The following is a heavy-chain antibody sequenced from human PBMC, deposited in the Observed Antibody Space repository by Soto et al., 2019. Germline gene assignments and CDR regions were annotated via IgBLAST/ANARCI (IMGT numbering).Heavy chain of an antibody. V-gene: IGHV1-18*01. J-gene: IGHJ6*02. CDR2: ISAYNGNT. CDR3: ARGRGLITIFGVVTTPSDYYGMDV. Sequence: ASVKVSCKASGYTFTSYGISWVRQAPGQGLEWMGWISAYNGNTNYAQKLQGRVTITADESTSTAYMELSSLRSEDTAVYYCARGRGLITIFGVVTTPSDYYGMDVWGQGTTVTVSS. CDR1: GYTFTSYG. D-gene: IGHD3-3*01.